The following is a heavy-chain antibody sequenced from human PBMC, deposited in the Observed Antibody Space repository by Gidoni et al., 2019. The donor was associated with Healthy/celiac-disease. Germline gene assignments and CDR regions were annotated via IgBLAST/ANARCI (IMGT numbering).Heavy chain of an antibody. J-gene: IGHJ6*02. CDR2: ISWNSGSI. V-gene: IGHV3-9*01. CDR3: AKDSVAVMYYYYGMDV. CDR1: GFTFDDYA. Sequence: EVQLVESGGGLVQPGRSLRLSCAASGFTFDDYAMHWVRQAPGKGLEWVSGISWNSGSIGYADSVKGRFTISRDNAKNSLYLQMNSLRAEDTALYYCAKDSVAVMYYYYGMDVWGQGTTVTVSS. D-gene: IGHD6-19*01.